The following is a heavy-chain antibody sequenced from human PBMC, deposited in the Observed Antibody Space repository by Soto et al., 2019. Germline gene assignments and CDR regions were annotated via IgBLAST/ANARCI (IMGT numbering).Heavy chain of an antibody. D-gene: IGHD6-19*01. CDR1: GFTFSDYD. V-gene: IGHV3-33*01. CDR2: MYSDGSKI. J-gene: IGHJ4*02. CDR3: ARDSFFSGSYYAY. Sequence: WVTLRLSCAAAGFTFSDYDRHWVRQAPGKGLEWVTFMYSDGSKIYYTDSVKGRFTISRDNSKNTLYLQMNSLRAEETAVYYSARDSFFSGSYYAYWGQGRPVTVSS.